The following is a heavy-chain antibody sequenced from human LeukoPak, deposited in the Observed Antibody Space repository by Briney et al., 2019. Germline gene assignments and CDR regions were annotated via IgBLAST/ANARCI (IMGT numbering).Heavy chain of an antibody. CDR3: ARDYPDYADAFDI. CDR2: ISNSGST. J-gene: IGHJ3*02. CDR1: GGSISPYY. V-gene: IGHV4-59*01. Sequence: SETLSLTCTVSGGSISPYYWSWIRQPPGMGLEWIGYISNSGSTNYNPSLESRVTILVDTSRNQLSLKLSSVTAADTAVYYCARDYPDYADAFDIWGQGTMVTVSS. D-gene: IGHD4-17*01.